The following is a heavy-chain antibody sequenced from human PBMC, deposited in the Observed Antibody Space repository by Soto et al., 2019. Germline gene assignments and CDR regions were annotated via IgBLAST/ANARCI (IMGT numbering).Heavy chain of an antibody. CDR2: ITAGNGNT. V-gene: IGHV1-3*05. CDR1: GYTFTSYA. J-gene: IGHJ4*02. CDR3: ARSIVVVTALDY. D-gene: IGHD2-21*02. Sequence: QVQLVQSGAEEKKPGASVKASCKASGYTFTSYAMHWVRQAPGQRLEWMGWITAGNGNTKYSQKFQGRVTITRDTSASTAYMELSSLRSEDTAVYYCARSIVVVTALDYWGQGTLVTVSS.